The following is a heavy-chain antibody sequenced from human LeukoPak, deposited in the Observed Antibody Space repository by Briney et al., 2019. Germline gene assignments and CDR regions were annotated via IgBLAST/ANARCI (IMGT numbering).Heavy chain of an antibody. CDR2: ISAYNGNT. D-gene: IGHD6-19*01. Sequence: GASLKVSCKASGYTFTSYDISWVRQAPGQGLEWMGWISAYNGNTNYAQKFQGRVTMTTDTSTSTAYMELRSLRSDDTAVYYCARDLRTAVAGNWFDPWGQGTLVTVSS. CDR3: ARDLRTAVAGNWFDP. V-gene: IGHV1-18*01. CDR1: GYTFTSYD. J-gene: IGHJ5*02.